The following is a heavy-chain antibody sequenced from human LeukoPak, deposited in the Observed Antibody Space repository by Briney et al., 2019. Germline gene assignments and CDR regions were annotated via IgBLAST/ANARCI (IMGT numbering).Heavy chain of an antibody. CDR3: ARGFHSYGLSYYFDY. CDR1: DFKVRNYY. V-gene: IGHV3-53*01. D-gene: IGHD5-18*01. Sequence: GGSLRLSCAASDFKVRNYYISWVRQAPGKGLEWVSVIPGGGDTSYSDSVKGRFTNSRHTSKNTVFLQMNKPRVEDTAVYFCARGFHSYGLSYYFDYWGQGTGVTVSS. J-gene: IGHJ4*02. CDR2: IPGGGDT.